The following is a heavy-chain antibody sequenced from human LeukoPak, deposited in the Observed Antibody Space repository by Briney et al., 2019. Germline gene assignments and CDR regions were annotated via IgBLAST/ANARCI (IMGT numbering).Heavy chain of an antibody. Sequence: SETLSLTCTVSGGSISSYYWSWIRQPPEKGLEWIGYIYYSGSTNYNPSLKSRVTISVDTSKNQFSLKLSSVTAADTAVYYCARFEGPYGSGSIDYWGQGTLVTVSS. CDR1: GGSISSYY. V-gene: IGHV4-59*01. J-gene: IGHJ4*02. D-gene: IGHD3-10*01. CDR3: ARFEGPYGSGSIDY. CDR2: IYYSGST.